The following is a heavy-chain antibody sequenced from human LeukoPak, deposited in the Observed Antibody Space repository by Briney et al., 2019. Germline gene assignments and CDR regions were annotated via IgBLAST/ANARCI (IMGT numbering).Heavy chain of an antibody. V-gene: IGHV3-48*03. CDR3: AELGITMIGGV. Sequence: GGSLRLSCAASGFTFSSYEMSWVRQAPGKGLEWVSYISSSGSTIYYADSVKGLFTISRDNAKNSLYLQMNSLRAEDTAVYYCAELGITMIGGVWGKGTTVTISS. D-gene: IGHD3-10*02. CDR1: GFTFSSYE. CDR2: ISSSGSTI. J-gene: IGHJ6*04.